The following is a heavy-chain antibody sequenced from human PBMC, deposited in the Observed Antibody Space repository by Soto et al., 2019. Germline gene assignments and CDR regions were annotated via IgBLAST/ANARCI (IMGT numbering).Heavy chain of an antibody. D-gene: IGHD3-16*01. J-gene: IGHJ4*02. CDR1: GGTFSSYA. V-gene: IGHV1-69*06. CDR2: IIPIFGTA. CDR3: ASNMITFGGVFHY. Sequence: GASVKVSCKAFGGTFSSYAISWVRQAPGQGLEWMGGIIPIFGTANYAQKFQGRVTITADKSTSTAYMELSSLRSEDTAVYYCASNMITFGGVFHYWGQGTLVTVSS.